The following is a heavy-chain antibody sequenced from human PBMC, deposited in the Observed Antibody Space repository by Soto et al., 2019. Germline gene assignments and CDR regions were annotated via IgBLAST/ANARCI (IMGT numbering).Heavy chain of an antibody. CDR3: ARVQMATLDFDY. CDR1: GDSINTYY. Sequence: QVQLQESGPGLVKPSETLSLTCTVSGDSINTYYWSWIRQPPGKGLEWIGHIYRSGTTRYNPSVERRVTMSVDTSKNQFCLELSSVTAADTAVYYCARVQMATLDFDYWGQGILVTVSS. D-gene: IGHD5-12*01. V-gene: IGHV4-59*01. J-gene: IGHJ4*02. CDR2: IYRSGTT.